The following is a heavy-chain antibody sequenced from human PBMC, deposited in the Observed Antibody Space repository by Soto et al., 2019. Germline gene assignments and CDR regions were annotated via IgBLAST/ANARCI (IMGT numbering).Heavy chain of an antibody. J-gene: IGHJ5*02. D-gene: IGHD3-10*01. CDR2: IYHSGST. CDR3: ARGLLATNWFDP. V-gene: IGHV4-30-2*01. CDR1: GGSISSCGYS. Sequence: TLSLTCAVSGGSISSCGYSWSWIRQPPGKGLEWIGYIYHSGSTSYNPSLKSRVTISVDRSKNQFSLKLSSVTAADTAVYYCARGLLATNWFDPCGQGTLVTVSS.